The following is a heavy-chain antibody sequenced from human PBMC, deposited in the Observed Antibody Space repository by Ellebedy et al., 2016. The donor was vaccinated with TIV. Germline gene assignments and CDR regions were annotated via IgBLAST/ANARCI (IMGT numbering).Heavy chain of an antibody. CDR2: IKQDGSET. Sequence: PGGSLTLSCAASGFTFSNYWMSWVRQAPGEGLEWVANIKQDGSETYSVDSVKSRFTIPRDNAQNSLYLQMNSLRAEDTAVYYCARRRASGTSFFFDYWGQGILVTVTS. D-gene: IGHD1-1*01. V-gene: IGHV3-7*03. CDR3: ARRRASGTSFFFDY. CDR1: GFTFSNYW. J-gene: IGHJ4*02.